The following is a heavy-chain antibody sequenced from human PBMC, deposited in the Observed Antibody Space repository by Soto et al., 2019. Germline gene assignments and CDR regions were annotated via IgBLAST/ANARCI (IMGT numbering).Heavy chain of an antibody. CDR1: GFTVSSYA. CDR2: ISGSGGST. CDR3: AKETCYDCLAAQLHDAFDI. Sequence: ELQLLESGGGLVQHGGSLRLSCAASGFTVSSYAMSWVRQAPGKGLEWVSAISGSGGSTYYADSVKGRFTISRDNSKNTLYLQMNSLRAEDTAVYYCAKETCYDCLAAQLHDAFDIWGQGTMVTVSS. V-gene: IGHV3-23*01. J-gene: IGHJ3*02. D-gene: IGHD6-6*01.